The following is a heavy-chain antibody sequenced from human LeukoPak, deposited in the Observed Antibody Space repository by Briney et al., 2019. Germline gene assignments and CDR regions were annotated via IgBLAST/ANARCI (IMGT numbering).Heavy chain of an antibody. D-gene: IGHD1-1*01. CDR1: GVSLSTGGGG. CDR3: AHNKLRPLDSFDI. Sequence: DSGPTLVHPPRTRTLTCTFLGVSLSTGGGGGGWIRQPPEKALEWLTLIYWDDEKRYSPSLKSSLTITHDTAKNEVVLTMPNMDPVDTGAHYCAHNKLRPLDSFDIWGQGKMVTVSS. V-gene: IGHV2-5*02. CDR2: IYWDDEK. J-gene: IGHJ3*02.